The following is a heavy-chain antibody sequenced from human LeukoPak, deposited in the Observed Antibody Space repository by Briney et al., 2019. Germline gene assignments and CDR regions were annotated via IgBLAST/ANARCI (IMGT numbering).Heavy chain of an antibody. CDR1: GFTFSSNY. Sequence: GGSLRLSCAASGFTFSSNYMSWVRQAPGKGLEWVSVIYSGGSTYYSDSVTGRFTISRDNSKNTLYLQMNSLRAEDTAVYYCARCSTVRSYYFDYWGQGTLVTVSS. CDR3: ARCSTVRSYYFDY. CDR2: IYSGGST. J-gene: IGHJ4*02. D-gene: IGHD1-26*01. V-gene: IGHV3-53*05.